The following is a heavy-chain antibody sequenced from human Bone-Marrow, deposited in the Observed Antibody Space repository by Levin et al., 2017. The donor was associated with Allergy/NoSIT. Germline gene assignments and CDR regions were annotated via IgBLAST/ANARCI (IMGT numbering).Heavy chain of an antibody. J-gene: IGHJ6*02. V-gene: IGHV4-59*01. CDR3: AREGYGEQLTRRGAPVSRGRRRRPNYYYYYDGMDV. CDR2: IYYSGST. D-gene: IGHD6-13*01. Sequence: SETLSLTCTVSGGSISSYYWSWIRQPPGKGLEWIGYIYYSGSTNYNPSLKSRVTISVDTSKNQFSLKLSSVTAADTAVYYCAREGYGEQLTRRGAPVSRGRRRRPNYYYYYDGMDVWGQGTTVTVSS. CDR1: GGSISSYY.